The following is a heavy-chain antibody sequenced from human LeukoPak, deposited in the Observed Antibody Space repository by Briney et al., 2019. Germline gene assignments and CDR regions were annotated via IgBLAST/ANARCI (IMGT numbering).Heavy chain of an antibody. V-gene: IGHV4-59*01. Sequence: SETLSLTCTVSGGSISSYYWSWIRQPPGKGLEWIGYIYYSGSTNYNPSLKSRVTISVDTSKNQFSLKLSSVTAADTAVYYCARVAGDCSGGSCYTIWFDPWGQGTLVTVSS. CDR3: ARVAGDCSGGSCYTIWFDP. CDR1: GGSISSYY. D-gene: IGHD2-15*01. J-gene: IGHJ5*02. CDR2: IYYSGST.